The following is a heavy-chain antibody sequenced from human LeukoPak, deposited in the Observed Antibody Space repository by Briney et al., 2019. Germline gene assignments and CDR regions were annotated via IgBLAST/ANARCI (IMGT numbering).Heavy chain of an antibody. CDR1: GGSISSYY. Sequence: SETLSLTCTVSGGSISSYYWSWIRQPPGKGLEWIGHIYYSGSTNYNPSLKSRVTISVDTSKNQFSLKLSSVTAADTAVYYCARESSGYSAYFDYWGQGTLVTVSS. D-gene: IGHD3-22*01. CDR3: ARESSGYSAYFDY. J-gene: IGHJ4*02. CDR2: IYYSGST. V-gene: IGHV4-59*01.